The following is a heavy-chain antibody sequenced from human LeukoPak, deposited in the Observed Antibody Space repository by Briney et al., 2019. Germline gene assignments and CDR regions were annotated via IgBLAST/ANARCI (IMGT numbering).Heavy chain of an antibody. CDR1: GGSISSYY. V-gene: IGHV4-4*07. J-gene: IGHJ3*02. Sequence: SETLSLTCSVSGGSISSYYWSWIRQPAGKGREWIGRIYTTGNTDYNPSLKSRVTISVDTSKNQFSLKLSSVTAADTAVYYCARARKKIMITFGGVILDAFDIWGQGTMVTVSS. CDR2: IYTTGNT. CDR3: ARARKKIMITFGGVILDAFDI. D-gene: IGHD3-16*02.